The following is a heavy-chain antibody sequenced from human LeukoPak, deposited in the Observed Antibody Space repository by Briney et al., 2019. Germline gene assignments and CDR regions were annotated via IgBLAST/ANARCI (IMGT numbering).Heavy chain of an antibody. Sequence: GGSLRLSCTASGFTFSTYAMTWVRQAPGEGLEWVSVISASSATTYYADSVKGRFTISRDNSKDTLYLQMNSLRAEDTAVHHCAREVGGLDYWGQGTLVTVSS. CDR1: GFTFSTYA. D-gene: IGHD6-19*01. J-gene: IGHJ4*02. V-gene: IGHV3-23*01. CDR2: ISASSATT. CDR3: AREVGGLDY.